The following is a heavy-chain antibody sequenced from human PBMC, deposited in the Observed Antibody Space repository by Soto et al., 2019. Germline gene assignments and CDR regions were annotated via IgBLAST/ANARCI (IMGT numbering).Heavy chain of an antibody. Sequence: EVQLVESGGGLVKPGGSLRLSCAASGFTFSSYSMNWVRQAPGKGLEWVSSISSSSSYIYYADSVKGRFTISRDNAKNSLYLQMNSLRAEDTAMYYCARRLTVGATTGYFDYWGQGTLVTVSS. CDR1: GFTFSSYS. CDR2: ISSSSSYI. D-gene: IGHD1-26*01. J-gene: IGHJ4*02. CDR3: ARRLTVGATTGYFDY. V-gene: IGHV3-21*01.